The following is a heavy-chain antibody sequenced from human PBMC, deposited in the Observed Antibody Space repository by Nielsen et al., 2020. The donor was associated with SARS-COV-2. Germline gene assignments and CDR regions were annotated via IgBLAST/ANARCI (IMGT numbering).Heavy chain of an antibody. D-gene: IGHD6-19*01. Sequence: SLKISCAASGFTFDDYAMHWLRQSPGRGLEWVSGISWNSASIGYAASVKGRFTISRDNAKKSLYLDMESLSSGDTALYFCAKDMNHESSGLTSFENWGQGTLVTVSS. V-gene: IGHV3-9*01. CDR3: AKDMNHESSGLTSFEN. CDR1: GFTFDDYA. J-gene: IGHJ4*02. CDR2: ISWNSASI.